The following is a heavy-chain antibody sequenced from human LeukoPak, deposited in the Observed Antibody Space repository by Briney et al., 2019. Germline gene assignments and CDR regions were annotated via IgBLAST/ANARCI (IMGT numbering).Heavy chain of an antibody. CDR3: AKGYCSTTSCRNFDS. D-gene: IGHD2-2*01. V-gene: IGHV3-23*01. Sequence: GGSLRLSCAASGFTFSSYAMSWVRQAPGKGLVWVSAISGSGGSTYYADSVKARFTISRDNSKNTLYLQMNSLRAEDTAVYYCAKGYCSTTSCRNFDSWGQGTLVTVSS. J-gene: IGHJ4*02. CDR1: GFTFSSYA. CDR2: ISGSGGST.